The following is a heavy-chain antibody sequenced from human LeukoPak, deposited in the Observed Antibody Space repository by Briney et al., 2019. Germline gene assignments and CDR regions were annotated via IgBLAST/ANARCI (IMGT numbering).Heavy chain of an antibody. V-gene: IGHV1-69*13. J-gene: IGHJ6*02. CDR3: ARGYSPASYGMDV. CDR2: IIPIFGTA. CDR1: GGTFSNYA. Sequence: ASVKLSCTASGGTFSNYAISWVRQAPGQGLEWMGGIIPIFGTANYAQKFQGRVTITADESTSTAYMELSSLRSEDTAVYYCARGYSPASYGMDVWGQGTTVTVSS. D-gene: IGHD2-2*01.